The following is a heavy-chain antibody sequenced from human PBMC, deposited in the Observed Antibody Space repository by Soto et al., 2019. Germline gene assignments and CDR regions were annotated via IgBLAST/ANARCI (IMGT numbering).Heavy chain of an antibody. J-gene: IGHJ4*02. Sequence: QVQLVQSGAEVKEFGASVKVSCKASGYTFVSHGISWVRQAPGQVFEWMGWISADNDNGNSAQKFQDRVTISRDTSASTAYMELTSLRSEDTAVYYCARDTGDGTFDFWGQGTLVTVSS. CDR1: GYTFVSHG. CDR2: ISADNDNG. V-gene: IGHV1-18*01. CDR3: ARDTGDGTFDF. D-gene: IGHD7-27*01.